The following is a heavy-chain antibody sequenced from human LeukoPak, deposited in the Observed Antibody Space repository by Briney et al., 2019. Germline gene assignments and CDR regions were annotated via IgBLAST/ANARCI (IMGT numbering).Heavy chain of an antibody. CDR1: GYTFTSYG. J-gene: IGHJ6*03. Sequence: ASVKVSCKASGYTFTSYGISWVRQAPGQGLGWMGWISAYNGNTNYAQKLQGRVTMTTDTSTSTAYMELRSLRSDDTTVYYCARDGYSGYETDYYYYYMDVWGKGTTVTVSS. D-gene: IGHD5-12*01. V-gene: IGHV1-18*01. CDR2: ISAYNGNT. CDR3: ARDGYSGYETDYYYYYMDV.